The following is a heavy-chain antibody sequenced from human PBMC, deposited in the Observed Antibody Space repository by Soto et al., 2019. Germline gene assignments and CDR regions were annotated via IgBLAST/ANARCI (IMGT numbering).Heavy chain of an antibody. Sequence: GGSLRLSCAASGFTFSSYGMHWVRQAPGKGLEWVAVIWYDGSNKYYADSVKGRFTISRDNSKNTLYLQMNSLRAEDTAVYYCAKEGPWIQPGYYYYGMDVWGQGTTVTVSS. CDR2: IWYDGSNK. J-gene: IGHJ6*02. D-gene: IGHD5-18*01. CDR1: GFTFSSYG. V-gene: IGHV3-30*02. CDR3: AKEGPWIQPGYYYYGMDV.